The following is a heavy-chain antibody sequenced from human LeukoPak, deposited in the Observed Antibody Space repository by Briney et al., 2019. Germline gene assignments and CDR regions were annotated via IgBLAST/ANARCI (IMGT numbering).Heavy chain of an antibody. V-gene: IGHV2-5*02. J-gene: IGHJ4*02. CDR2: IYWDDDK. CDR3: AHRFAPDYGDYGVDYFDY. D-gene: IGHD4-17*01. Sequence: ESGPTLVNPTQTLTLTCTFSGFSLSTSGVGVGWIRQPPGKALEWLALIYWDDDKRYSPSLKSRPTITKDTSKNQVVLTMTNMDPVDTATYYCAHRFAPDYGDYGVDYFDYWGQGTLVTVSS. CDR1: GFSLSTSGVG.